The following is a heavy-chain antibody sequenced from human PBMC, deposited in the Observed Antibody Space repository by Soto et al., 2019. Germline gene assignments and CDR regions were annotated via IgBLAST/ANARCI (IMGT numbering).Heavy chain of an antibody. D-gene: IGHD6-13*01. V-gene: IGHV1-18*01. J-gene: IGHJ5*02. CDR3: AQVGYSSSWYWFDT. CDR1: GYTFTSYG. Sequence: XSVKVSCKASGYTFTSYGISWVRQAPGQGLEWMGWISAYNGNTNYAQKLQGRVTMTTDTSTSTAYMELRSLRSDDTAVYYCAQVGYSSSWYWFDTWGQGTLVTVS. CDR2: ISAYNGNT.